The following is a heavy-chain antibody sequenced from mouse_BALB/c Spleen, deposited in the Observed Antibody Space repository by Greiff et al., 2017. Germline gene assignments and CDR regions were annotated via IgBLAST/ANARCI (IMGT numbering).Heavy chain of an antibody. CDR1: GFTFSSYA. J-gene: IGHJ2*01. D-gene: IGHD2-4*01. CDR3: ALYYEYACDY. CDR2: ISSGGST. V-gene: IGHV5-6-5*01. Sequence: EVQLVESGGGLVKPGGSLKLSCAASGFTFSSYAMSWVRQTPEKRLEWVASISSGGSTYYPDSVKGRFTISRDNARNILYLQMSSLRSEDTAMYYCALYYEYACDYWGQGTTLTVSS.